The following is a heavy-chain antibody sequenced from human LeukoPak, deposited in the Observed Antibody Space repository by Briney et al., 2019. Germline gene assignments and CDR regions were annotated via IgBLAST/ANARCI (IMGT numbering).Heavy chain of an antibody. CDR1: GYTLTRYR. CDR2: ISTNSGNT. Sequence: GATVKVYWKEKGYTLTRYRMRWVRQAPGKGGEWMGCISTNSGNTKYAQKLQGRVTMTTDTSTSTAYWELRSLRSDDTAAYFWARNNAYSSGWYGPNPTFDYWGQGTLVTASS. CDR3: ARNNAYSSGWYGPNPTFDY. V-gene: IGHV1-18*04. J-gene: IGHJ4*02. D-gene: IGHD6-19*01.